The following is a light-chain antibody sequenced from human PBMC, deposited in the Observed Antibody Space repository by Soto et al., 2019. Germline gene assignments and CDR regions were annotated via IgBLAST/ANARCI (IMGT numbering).Light chain of an antibody. CDR1: SSNIRSNT. V-gene: IGLV1-44*01. CDR2: SNN. J-gene: IGLJ3*02. Sequence: QSVLTQPPSASGTPGQRVTISCSGSSSNIRSNTVNWYQQVLGTAPNVLIYSNNQRPPGVPDLFSGYNACTSASLAISGLQSEDAAYYYCAAWDDSLNGPVFGGGTKLTVL. CDR3: AAWDDSLNGPV.